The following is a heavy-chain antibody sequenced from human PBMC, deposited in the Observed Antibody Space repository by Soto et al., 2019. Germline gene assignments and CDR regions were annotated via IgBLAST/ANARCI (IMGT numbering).Heavy chain of an antibody. V-gene: IGHV4-39*01. CDR3: ARQRTTVVPQAYFDY. CDR2: IYHSGRT. CDR1: GESISSSSYY. J-gene: IGHJ4*02. Sequence: SETLSLTCIVSGESISSSSYYWGWIRQPPGKGLEWIGSIYHSGRTYYNPSLKSRVSISIDTSKNQFSLKLSSVTATDTALYYCARQRTTVVPQAYFDYWGQGALGNVS. D-gene: IGHD4-17*01.